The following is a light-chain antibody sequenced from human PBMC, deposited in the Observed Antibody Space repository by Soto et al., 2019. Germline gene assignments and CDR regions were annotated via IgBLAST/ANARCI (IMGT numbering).Light chain of an antibody. CDR1: SSNIGAGYD. V-gene: IGLV1-40*01. CDR2: GNN. Sequence: QSVLTQPPSVSGAPGQRVTISCTGRSSNIGAGYDVHWYQQLPGTAPKVLIYGNNNRPSGVPDRFSGSKSGTSASLAITGVQAEDEAYYYCQSYDSSLSGVVFGGGTQLTVL. J-gene: IGLJ2*01. CDR3: QSYDSSLSGVV.